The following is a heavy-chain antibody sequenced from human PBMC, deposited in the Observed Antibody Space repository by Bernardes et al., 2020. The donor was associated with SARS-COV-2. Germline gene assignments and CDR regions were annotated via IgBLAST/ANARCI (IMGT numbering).Heavy chain of an antibody. D-gene: IGHD3-16*02. V-gene: IGHV1-18*01. J-gene: IGHJ4*02. CDR1: GYTFTSYG. Sequence: APVKVSCKASGYTFTSYGISWVRQAPGQGLEWMGWISAYNGNTNYAQKLQGRVTMTTDTSTSTAYMELRSLRSDDTAVYYCATTQRYDYIWGSYRLPLDYWGQGTLVTVSS. CDR2: ISAYNGNT. CDR3: ATTQRYDYIWGSYRLPLDY.